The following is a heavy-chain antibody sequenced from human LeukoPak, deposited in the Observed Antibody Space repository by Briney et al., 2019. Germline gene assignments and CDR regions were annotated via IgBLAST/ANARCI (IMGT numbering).Heavy chain of an antibody. CDR1: GGSFSGYY. CDR3: ARTLYDFWSGYHDAFDI. D-gene: IGHD3-3*01. Sequence: SETLSLTCAVYGGSFSGYYWSWIRQPPGKGLEWIGEINHSGSTNYNPSLKSRVTISVDTSKNQFSLELSSVTAADTAVYYCARTLYDFWSGYHDAFDIWGQGTMVTVSS. J-gene: IGHJ3*02. V-gene: IGHV4-34*01. CDR2: INHSGST.